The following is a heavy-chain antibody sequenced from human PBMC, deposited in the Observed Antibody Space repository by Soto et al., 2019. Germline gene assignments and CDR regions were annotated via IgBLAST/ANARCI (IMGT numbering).Heavy chain of an antibody. D-gene: IGHD3-3*01. CDR1: GFTFSSYA. Sequence: GGSLRLSCAASGFTFSSYAMSWFRQAPGKGLEWVSAISGSGGSTYYADSVKGRFTFSRDNSKNTLYLQMNSLRAEDTAVYYCAKSSYDFWSGYFPFDYWGQGTLVTVSS. CDR3: AKSSYDFWSGYFPFDY. CDR2: ISGSGGST. V-gene: IGHV3-23*01. J-gene: IGHJ4*02.